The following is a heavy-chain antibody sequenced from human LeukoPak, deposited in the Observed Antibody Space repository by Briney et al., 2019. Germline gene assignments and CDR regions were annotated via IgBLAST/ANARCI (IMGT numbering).Heavy chain of an antibody. Sequence: SETLSLTCTGSGGSISSYYWSWIRQTPGKGLEWIGYIYYSGSTNYNPSLKSRVTISVDTSKNHFSLKLSSVTAADTAVYYCTRGRVAGGYYFDYWGQGTLVTVSS. V-gene: IGHV4-59*01. D-gene: IGHD6-19*01. CDR1: GGSISSYY. CDR3: TRGRVAGGYYFDY. J-gene: IGHJ4*02. CDR2: IYYSGST.